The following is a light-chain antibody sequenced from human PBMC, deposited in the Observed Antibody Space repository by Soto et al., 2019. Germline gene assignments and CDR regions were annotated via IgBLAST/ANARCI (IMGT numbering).Light chain of an antibody. Sequence: QSALAQPASVSGSPGQSITISCAGTSTDIGGYNHVSWYQQHPGKAPKVMLYEVTSRPSGVSNRFSGSKSGNTASLTISGLQAEDEADYYCASFSISSTLYVFGSGTKVTVL. CDR3: ASFSISSTLYV. V-gene: IGLV2-14*01. CDR1: STDIGGYNH. J-gene: IGLJ1*01. CDR2: EVT.